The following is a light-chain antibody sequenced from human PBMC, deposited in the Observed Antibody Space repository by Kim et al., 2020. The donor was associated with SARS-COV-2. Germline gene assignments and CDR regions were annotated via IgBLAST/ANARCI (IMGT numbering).Light chain of an antibody. V-gene: IGKV1-39*01. Sequence: SGSVGDRVTITSRASQSISSYLNWDQQKPGKAPKLLIYAASSLQSGVPSRFSGSGSGTDFTLTISSLQPEDFATYYCQQSYSTPYTFGQGTKLEI. CDR2: AAS. J-gene: IGKJ2*01. CDR1: QSISSY. CDR3: QQSYSTPYT.